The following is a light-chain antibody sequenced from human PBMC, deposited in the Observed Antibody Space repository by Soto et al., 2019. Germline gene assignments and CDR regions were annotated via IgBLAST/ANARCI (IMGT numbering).Light chain of an antibody. CDR2: GAF. J-gene: IGKJ1*01. Sequence: EIVMTHSPATLSVSPWERATLSCRASQSVSSDLAWYHQKPGQAPRLLIHGAFTRATGIPARFSGSGSGTEFTLTISSLQPEDFATYYCQQYNSYSTFGQGTKVDIK. CDR1: QSVSSD. CDR3: QQYNSYST. V-gene: IGKV3-15*01.